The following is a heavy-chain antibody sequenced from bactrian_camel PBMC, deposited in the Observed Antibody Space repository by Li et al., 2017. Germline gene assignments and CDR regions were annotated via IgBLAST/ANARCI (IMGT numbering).Heavy chain of an antibody. V-gene: IGHV3S53*01. CDR1: GLAFATCD. CDR2: LVVGGRT. CDR3: ASSQALAACDNPLAYPY. J-gene: IGHJ4*01. Sequence: VQLVESGGGSAQPGESLKLSCTGPGLAFATCDLDWYRQAAGKTREWLARLVVGGRTTYSDSVKGRFAVSKDSAKDTVYLQMNSLKPEDTAMYYCASSQALAACDNPLAYPYWGQGTQVTVS. D-gene: IGHD1*01.